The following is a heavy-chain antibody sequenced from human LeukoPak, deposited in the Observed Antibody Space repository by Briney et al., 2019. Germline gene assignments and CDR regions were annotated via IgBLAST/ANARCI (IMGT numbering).Heavy chain of an antibody. CDR1: GFTFSNAW. Sequence: GGSLRLSCAASGFTFSNAWMSWVRQAPGKGLEWVGRIKSKTDGGTTDYAAPVKGRFTISRDNSKNTLYLQVNSLRAEDTAVYYCARDNWSFDYWGQGTLSPSPQ. CDR2: IKSKTDGGTT. J-gene: IGHJ4*02. D-gene: IGHD1-20*01. CDR3: ARDNWSFDY. V-gene: IGHV3-15*01.